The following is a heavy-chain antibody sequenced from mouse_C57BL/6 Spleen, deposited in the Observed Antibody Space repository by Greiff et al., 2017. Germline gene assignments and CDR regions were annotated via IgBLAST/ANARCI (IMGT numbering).Heavy chain of an antibody. J-gene: IGHJ2*01. D-gene: IGHD1-1*01. CDR3: SRDRTREYGIPHFDY. Sequence: QVQLQQPGTELVKPGASVTLSCKASGYTFTSYWMPWVKQRPGQGLEWIGNINPSTGGTNYNQKFKSKATLAVDKSSSTACMQLSSLTSEDSAVYECSRDRTREYGIPHFDYWGQGTTLTGSS. V-gene: IGHV1-53*01. CDR2: INPSTGGT. CDR1: GYTFTSYW.